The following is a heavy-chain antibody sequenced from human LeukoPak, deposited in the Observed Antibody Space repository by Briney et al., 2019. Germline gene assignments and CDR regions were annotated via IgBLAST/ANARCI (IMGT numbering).Heavy chain of an antibody. CDR3: ARAAGWFAP. V-gene: IGHV3-7*03. CDR1: RFTFSSYW. CDR2: IKQDGSEK. J-gene: IGHJ5*02. Sequence: GGSLRLSCAASRFTFSSYWMSWVRQAPGKGLEWVANIKQDGSEKYYVDSVKGRFTISRDNAKNSLYLQVNSLRADDTAVYYCARAAGWFAPWGQGTLVTVSS.